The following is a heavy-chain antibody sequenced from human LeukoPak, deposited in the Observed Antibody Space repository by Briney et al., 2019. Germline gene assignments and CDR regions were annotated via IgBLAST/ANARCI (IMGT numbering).Heavy chain of an antibody. CDR3: ARRVWGTNRYTDC. J-gene: IGHJ4*02. Sequence: TGGSLTLSCAASGFTFSTNYMSWVRQAPGKGLEWVSIIYAGGNTYYPDSVKGRFTISRDNSKNTLYLKMNSLRAEDTAVYYCARRVWGTNRYTDCWGQGTLVTVSS. CDR1: GFTFSTNY. D-gene: IGHD3-16*02. V-gene: IGHV3-53*01. CDR2: IYAGGNT.